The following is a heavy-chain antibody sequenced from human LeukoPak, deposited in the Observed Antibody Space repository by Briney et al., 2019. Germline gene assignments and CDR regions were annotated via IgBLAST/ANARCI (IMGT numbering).Heavy chain of an antibody. Sequence: GGSLRLSCAASGFTFSSYGMHWVRQAPGKGLEWVAVISYDGRNKYYADSVKGRFTISRDNSKNTLYLQMNSLRAEDTAVYYCAKSSYYGSGSYYSAQGYYYGMDVWGQGTTVTVSS. CDR2: ISYDGRNK. J-gene: IGHJ6*02. V-gene: IGHV3-30*18. CDR1: GFTFSSYG. D-gene: IGHD3-10*01. CDR3: AKSSYYGSGSYYSAQGYYYGMDV.